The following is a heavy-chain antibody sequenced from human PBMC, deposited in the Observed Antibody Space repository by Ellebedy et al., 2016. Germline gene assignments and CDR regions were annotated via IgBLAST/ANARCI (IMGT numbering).Heavy chain of an antibody. CDR1: GDSISSSDNW. CDR3: AREKYSAGRYYYGLDV. Sequence: SETLSLTCTVSGDSISSSDNWWGWIRQAPGKGLEWIASVYYSGSTYYNPSLESRVTISVETSKNQFSLKLSSVTAADTAVYYCAREKYSAGRYYYGLDVWGQGTTVTVSS. D-gene: IGHD1-26*01. J-gene: IGHJ6*02. V-gene: IGHV4-39*07. CDR2: VYYSGST.